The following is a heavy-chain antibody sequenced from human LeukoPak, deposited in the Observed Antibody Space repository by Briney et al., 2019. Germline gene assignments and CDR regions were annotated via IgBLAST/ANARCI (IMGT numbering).Heavy chain of an antibody. D-gene: IGHD2-2*01. Sequence: PSETLSLTCTVSGGSISSGGYYWSWIRQHPGKGLEWIGYIYYSGSTYYNPSLKSRVTISVDTSKNQFSLKLSSVTAADTAVYYCARRDIVVGGSSWYYFDYWGQGTLVTVSS. V-gene: IGHV4-31*03. CDR3: ARRDIVVGGSSWYYFDY. J-gene: IGHJ4*02. CDR2: IYYSGST. CDR1: GGSISSGGYY.